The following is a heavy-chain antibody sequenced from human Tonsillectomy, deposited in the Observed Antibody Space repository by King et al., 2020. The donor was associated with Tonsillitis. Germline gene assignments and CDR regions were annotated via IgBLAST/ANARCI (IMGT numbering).Heavy chain of an antibody. Sequence: VQLVESGGGLVKPGGSLRLSCEASGFTLSDAWMSWVRQAPGKGLEWVGRIRNTARGGTTDYAAPVKGRFTISRDDSNNNLFLQLNSLKTEDTAVYNCPAAGYTYGFHSLDSWGQGTQVTVSS. J-gene: IGHJ4*02. V-gene: IGHV3-15*01. CDR2: IRNTARGGTT. CDR1: GFTLSDAW. CDR3: PAAGYTYGFHSLDS. D-gene: IGHD5-18*01.